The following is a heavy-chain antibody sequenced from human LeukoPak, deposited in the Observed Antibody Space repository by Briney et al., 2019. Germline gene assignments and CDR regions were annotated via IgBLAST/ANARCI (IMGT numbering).Heavy chain of an antibody. J-gene: IGHJ4*02. D-gene: IGHD3-22*01. CDR1: GFTFDDYG. Sequence: GGSLRLSCAASGFTFDDYGMSWVRQAPGKGLEWVSGINWNGGSTGYADSVKGRFTISRDNAKNSLYLQMNSLRAEDTALYYCARYIGYYDSSGYHNPIDYWGQGTLVTVSS. CDR2: INWNGGST. V-gene: IGHV3-20*04. CDR3: ARYIGYYDSSGYHNPIDY.